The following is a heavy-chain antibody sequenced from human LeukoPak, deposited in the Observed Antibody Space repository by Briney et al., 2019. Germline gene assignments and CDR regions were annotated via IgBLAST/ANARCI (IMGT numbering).Heavy chain of an antibody. J-gene: IGHJ4*02. CDR1: GFTFSSYA. Sequence: GGSLRLSCAASGFTFSSYAMSWVRQAPGKGLECVSAISGSGGSTYYADSVKGRFTISRDNSKNTLYLQMNSLRAEDTAVYYCAKDPKTTVTTSYYFDYWGQGTLVTVSS. D-gene: IGHD4-17*01. CDR3: AKDPKTTVTTSYYFDY. V-gene: IGHV3-23*01. CDR2: ISGSGGST.